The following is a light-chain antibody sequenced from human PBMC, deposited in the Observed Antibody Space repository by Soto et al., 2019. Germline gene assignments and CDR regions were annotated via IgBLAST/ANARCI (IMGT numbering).Light chain of an antibody. CDR3: QQYNTQPWT. CDR2: KAS. V-gene: IGKV1-5*03. CDR1: QSISSW. Sequence: DIPMTQSPSTLSASVGDRVTITCRASQSISSWLAWYQQKPGKAPKVLIYKASSLESGVPSRFSGSGSVTEFTLTISSLQPDDFATYYSQQYNTQPWTFDEGTQVEIK. J-gene: IGKJ1*01.